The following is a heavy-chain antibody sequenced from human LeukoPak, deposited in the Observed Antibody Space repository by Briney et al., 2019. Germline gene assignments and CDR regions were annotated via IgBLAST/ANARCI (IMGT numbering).Heavy chain of an antibody. CDR2: IRYDGSNK. V-gene: IGHV3-30*02. CDR3: AKTNYDSSGYSYYYYYYMDV. CDR1: GFTFSSYG. D-gene: IGHD3-22*01. Sequence: GGSLRLSCAASGFTFSSYGMHWVRQAPGKGLEWVAFIRYDGSNKYYADSVKGRFTISRDNSKNTLYLQMNSLRAEDTAVYYCAKTNYDSSGYSYYYYYYMDVWGKGTTVTISS. J-gene: IGHJ6*03.